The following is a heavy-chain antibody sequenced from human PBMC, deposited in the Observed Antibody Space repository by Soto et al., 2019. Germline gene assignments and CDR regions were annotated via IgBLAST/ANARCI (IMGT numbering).Heavy chain of an antibody. V-gene: IGHV1-69*12. CDR2: IIPIFGTA. J-gene: IGHJ5*02. CDR1: GGTFSSYA. D-gene: IGHD6-13*01. CDR3: ARVGGIIAARGGWFDP. Sequence: QVQLVQSGAEVKKPGSSVKVSCKASGGTFSSYAISWVRQAPGRGLEWMGGIIPIFGTANYAQKFQGRVTITADESTSTAYMELSSLRSEDTAVYYCARVGGIIAARGGWFDPWGQGTLVTVSS.